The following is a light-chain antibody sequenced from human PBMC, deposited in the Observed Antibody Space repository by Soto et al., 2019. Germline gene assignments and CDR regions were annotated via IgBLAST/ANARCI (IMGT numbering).Light chain of an antibody. CDR1: SSDVGSYNL. V-gene: IGLV2-23*02. CDR2: EVS. Sequence: QSALTQPASVSGSPVQSITISCTGTSSDVGSYNLVSWYQQHPGKAPKLMIYEVSKRPSGVSNRVSGSKSGNTASLTISGLQAEDEADYYCCSYAGSSTFLFGGGTKLTVL. J-gene: IGLJ2*01. CDR3: CSYAGSSTFL.